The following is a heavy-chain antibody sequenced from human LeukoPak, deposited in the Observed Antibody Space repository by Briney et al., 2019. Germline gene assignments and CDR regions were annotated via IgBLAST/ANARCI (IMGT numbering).Heavy chain of an antibody. V-gene: IGHV1-2*02. J-gene: IGHJ5*02. Sequence: ASVKVSCKASGYTFTGYYMHWVRQAPGQGLEWMGWINPNSGGTNYAQKLQGRVTMTRDTSISTAYMELSRLRSDDTAVYYCARARFLEGNWFDPWGQGTLVTVSS. CDR3: ARARFLEGNWFDP. CDR1: GYTFTGYY. CDR2: INPNSGGT. D-gene: IGHD3-3*01.